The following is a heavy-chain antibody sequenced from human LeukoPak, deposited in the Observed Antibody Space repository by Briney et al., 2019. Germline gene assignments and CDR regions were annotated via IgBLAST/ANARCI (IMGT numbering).Heavy chain of an antibody. V-gene: IGHV1-2*02. CDR3: ARDLDSSWTGYFQP. CDR1: GYTFIGYY. Sequence: ASVKVSCKASGYTFIGYYMHWVRQAPGQGLEWMGWVNPNDGGTNYAQKFQGRVTMTWDTSITTAYMELSSLTSDDTAVYYCARDLDSSWTGYFQPWGQGTLVTVSS. J-gene: IGHJ1*01. D-gene: IGHD6-13*01. CDR2: VNPNDGGT.